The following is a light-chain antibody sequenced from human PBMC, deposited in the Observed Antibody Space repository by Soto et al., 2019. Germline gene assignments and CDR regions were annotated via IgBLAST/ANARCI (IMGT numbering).Light chain of an antibody. CDR2: GAS. Sequence: EIVMTQSPATLSVSPGERATLSCRASQSVSSNLAWYQQKPGQAPRLLIYGASTRATGIPARFSGSGSGTEFTLTISSLQSEDFAVYYCQQYNKWPPYTFGPGTKLENK. CDR3: QQYNKWPPYT. J-gene: IGKJ2*01. V-gene: IGKV3-15*01. CDR1: QSVSSN.